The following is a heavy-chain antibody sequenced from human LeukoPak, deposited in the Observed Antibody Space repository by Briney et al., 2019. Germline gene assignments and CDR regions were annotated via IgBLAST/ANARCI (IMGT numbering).Heavy chain of an antibody. CDR3: ARHEWELLSRFVY. J-gene: IGHJ4*02. D-gene: IGHD1-26*01. CDR2: IYYSGST. Sequence: SETLSITCTVSGGSISSSSCYWGWIRQPPGKGLEWIGSIYYSGSTYYNPSLKSRVTISVDTSKNQFSLKLSSVTAADTAVYYCARHEWELLSRFVYWGQGTLVTVSS. CDR1: GGSISSSSCY. V-gene: IGHV4-39*01.